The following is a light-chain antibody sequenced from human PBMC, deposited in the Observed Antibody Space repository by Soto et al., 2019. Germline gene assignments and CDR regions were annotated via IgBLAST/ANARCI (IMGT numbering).Light chain of an antibody. CDR2: LEGSGSY. V-gene: IGLV4-60*03. J-gene: IGLJ1*01. Sequence: QLVLTQSSSASASLGSSVKLTCTLSSGHTGYIIAWHQQQPGKAPRYLMKLEGSGSYNKGSGVPDRFSGSSSGADRYLTISTLQSEDEADYYCETWDSNTRVFGTGTKLTVL. CDR1: SGHTGYI. CDR3: ETWDSNTRV.